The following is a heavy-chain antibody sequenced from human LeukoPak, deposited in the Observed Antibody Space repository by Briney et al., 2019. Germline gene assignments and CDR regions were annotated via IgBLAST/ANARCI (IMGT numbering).Heavy chain of an antibody. V-gene: IGHV1-18*04. Sequence: GASVKVSCKASGYTFTSYGISWVRQAPGQGLEWMGWISAYNGNTNYAQKLQGRVTMTTDTSTSTAYMELRSLRSDVTAVYYCARDQDYCSGGSCYSTRADYWGQGTLVTVSS. CDR2: ISAYNGNT. CDR3: ARDQDYCSGGSCYSTRADY. CDR1: GYTFTSYG. J-gene: IGHJ4*02. D-gene: IGHD2-15*01.